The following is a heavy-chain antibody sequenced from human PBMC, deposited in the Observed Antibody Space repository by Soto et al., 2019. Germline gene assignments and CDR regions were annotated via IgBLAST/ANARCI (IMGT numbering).Heavy chain of an antibody. V-gene: IGHV1-3*04. J-gene: IGHJ4*02. CDR1: GYTFTSYG. CDR2: INTGDGNT. Sequence: QAQLVQSGAEVKKPGASVKVSCKASGYTFTSYGIHWVRQAPGQSLEWMGWINTGDGNTNYSQNFQGRVTFTRDTAATTAYMALSSLRSEDTAVYYCAAVYSINNPFDYWGQGTLVTVSS. CDR3: AAVYSINNPFDY. D-gene: IGHD4-4*01.